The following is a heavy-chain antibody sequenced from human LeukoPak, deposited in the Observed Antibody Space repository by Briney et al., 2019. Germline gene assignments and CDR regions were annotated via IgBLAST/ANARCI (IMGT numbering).Heavy chain of an antibody. CDR2: MNPNSGNT. J-gene: IGHJ3*02. CDR3: ASIGLDILTGYYKGSNAFDI. Sequence: ASVNVSCKASGYSFTSYDINWVRQATGQGLEWMGWMNPNSGNTGYAQKFQGRVTMTRNTSISTAYMELSSLRSEDTAVYYCASIGLDILTGYYKGSNAFDIWGQGTMVTVSS. V-gene: IGHV1-8*01. CDR1: GYSFTSYD. D-gene: IGHD3-9*01.